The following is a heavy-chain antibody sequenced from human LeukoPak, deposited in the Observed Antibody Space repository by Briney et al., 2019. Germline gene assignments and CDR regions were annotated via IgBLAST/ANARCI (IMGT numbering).Heavy chain of an antibody. Sequence: PGWSLRLSCAASGFTFNNYAMSWVRQAPGKGLEWVSTVSGSGSIAYYTDSDKGRFTISRDNSKNTLYLQMSSLTAKDTAVYYCAKDRSIGTYYTFDSWGQGTLVTVSS. J-gene: IGHJ4*02. CDR1: GFTFNNYA. D-gene: IGHD1-26*01. CDR2: VSGSGSIA. V-gene: IGHV3-23*01. CDR3: AKDRSIGTYYTFDS.